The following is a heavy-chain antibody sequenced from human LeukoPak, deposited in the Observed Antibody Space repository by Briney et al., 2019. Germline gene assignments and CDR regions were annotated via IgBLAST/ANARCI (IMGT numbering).Heavy chain of an antibody. CDR3: ARAVCSSTSCPTFDP. CDR1: GFTFSSYA. CDR2: ISYDGSNK. V-gene: IGHV3-30*01. J-gene: IGHJ5*02. Sequence: GGSLRLSCAASGFTFSSYAMHWVRQAPGKGLEWVAVISYDGSNKYYADSVKGRFTISRDNSKNTLYLQMNSLRAEDTAVYYCARAVCSSTSCPTFDPWGQGTLVTVSS. D-gene: IGHD2-2*01.